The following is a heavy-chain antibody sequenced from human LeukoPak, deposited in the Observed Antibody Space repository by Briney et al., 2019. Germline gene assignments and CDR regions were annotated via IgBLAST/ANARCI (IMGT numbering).Heavy chain of an antibody. V-gene: IGHV3-11*05. J-gene: IGHJ3*02. CDR2: ISGSSSFT. Sequence: GGCLRLSCSASGFIFSDYYMTWIRPAPGKGLEWVSYISGSSSFTNYADSVKGRFTISRDNSKNTLYLQMNSLRAEDTAVYYCARGLLTARARDAFDIWGQGTMVTVSS. CDR3: ARGLLTARARDAFDI. D-gene: IGHD7-27*01. CDR1: GFIFSDYY.